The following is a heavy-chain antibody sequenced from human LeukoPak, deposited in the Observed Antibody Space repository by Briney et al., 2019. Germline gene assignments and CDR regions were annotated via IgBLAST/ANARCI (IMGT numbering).Heavy chain of an antibody. Sequence: GGSLRLSCAASGFPFSNYAMSWVRQTPEKGLEFVANIKQDGSVKNYMDSLKGRSTISRDNARESLYLEINSLRADDTAVYYCARDPESSAFDLWGQGALVTVSS. V-gene: IGHV3-7*01. CDR3: ARDPESSAFDL. J-gene: IGHJ4*02. D-gene: IGHD5/OR15-5a*01. CDR1: GFPFSNYA. CDR2: IKQDGSVK.